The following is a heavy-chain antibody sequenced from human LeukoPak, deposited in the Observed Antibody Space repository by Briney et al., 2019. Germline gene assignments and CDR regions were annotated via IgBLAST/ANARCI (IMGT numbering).Heavy chain of an antibody. D-gene: IGHD3-22*01. Sequence: SETLSLTCTVSGGSISSYYWSWIRQPAGKGLEWIGRIYTSGSTNYNPSLKSRVTMSVDTSKNQFSLKLSSVTAADTAVYYCARVTYDSSGYSFDYWGQGTLVTVSS. CDR1: GGSISSYY. CDR2: IYTSGST. V-gene: IGHV4-4*07. CDR3: ARVTYDSSGYSFDY. J-gene: IGHJ4*02.